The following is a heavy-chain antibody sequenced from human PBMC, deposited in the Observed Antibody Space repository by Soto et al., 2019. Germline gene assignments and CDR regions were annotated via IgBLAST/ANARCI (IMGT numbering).Heavy chain of an antibody. J-gene: IGHJ4*02. CDR3: AREGNLGRWLQPLDF. CDR1: DDSISAYS. CDR2: VHSSGNT. D-gene: IGHD5-12*01. Sequence: QVQLQVSGPGLVKPSETLSLTCTVSDDSISAYSWSWVRQPPGKGLEWIGNVHSSGNTKYNPFLKSRVTMSVDTSKNQFSLRLISVTAADTAIYYCAREGNLGRWLQPLDFWGQGTLVTVSS. V-gene: IGHV4-59*01.